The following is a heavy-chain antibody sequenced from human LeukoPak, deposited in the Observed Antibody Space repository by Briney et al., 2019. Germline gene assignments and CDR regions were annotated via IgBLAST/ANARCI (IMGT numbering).Heavy chain of an antibody. CDR1: GYTFDDYA. J-gene: IGHJ4*02. Sequence: GGSLRLSCAASGYTFDDYAMHWVRQAPGKGLEWVSGISWNSGSIGYADSVKGRFTISRDNAKNSLYLQMNSLRAEDTALYYCAKVSYGDYYFDYWGQGTLVTVSS. D-gene: IGHD4-17*01. V-gene: IGHV3-9*01. CDR2: ISWNSGSI. CDR3: AKVSYGDYYFDY.